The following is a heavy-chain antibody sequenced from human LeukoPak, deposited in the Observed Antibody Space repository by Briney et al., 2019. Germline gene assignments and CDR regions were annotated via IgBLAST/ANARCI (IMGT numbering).Heavy chain of an antibody. D-gene: IGHD3-22*01. CDR1: GFTFSSYW. CDR2: IKQDGSEK. CDR3: ASIGDSSGYYPFDYMDV. J-gene: IGHJ6*03. Sequence: GGSLRLSCAASGFTFSSYWMSWVRQAPGKGLEWVANIKQDGSEKYYVDSVKGRFTISRDNAKNSLYLQMNSLRAEDPAVYYCASIGDSSGYYPFDYMDVWGKGTTVTVSS. V-gene: IGHV3-7*01.